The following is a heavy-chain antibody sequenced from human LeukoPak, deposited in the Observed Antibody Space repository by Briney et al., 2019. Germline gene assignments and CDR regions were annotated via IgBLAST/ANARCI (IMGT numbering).Heavy chain of an antibody. V-gene: IGHV3-30*18. Sequence: PGGSLRLSCAASGFTFSSYGMHWVRQAPGKGLEWVAVISYDGSNKYYADSVKGRFTISRDNSKNTLYLQMNSLRAEDTAVYYCAKPFWSGHNYYYYMDVWGKGTTVTVSS. CDR1: GFTFSSYG. D-gene: IGHD3-3*01. CDR3: AKPFWSGHNYYYYMDV. CDR2: ISYDGSNK. J-gene: IGHJ6*03.